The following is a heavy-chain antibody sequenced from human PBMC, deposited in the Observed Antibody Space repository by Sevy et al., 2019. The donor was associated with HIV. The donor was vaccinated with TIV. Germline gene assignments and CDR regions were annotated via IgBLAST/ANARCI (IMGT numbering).Heavy chain of an antibody. CDR3: ARVDPYYYGSGSYYIPYYYYYMHV. V-gene: IGHV4-38-2*01. D-gene: IGHD3-10*01. Sequence: SETLSLTCAVSGYSISSGYYWGWIRQPPGKGLEWIGSIYHSGSTYYNPSLKSRVTISVDTSKNQFSLRLSSVTAADTAVYYCARVDPYYYGSGSYYIPYYYYYMHVWGKGTTVTVSS. J-gene: IGHJ6*03. CDR2: IYHSGST. CDR1: GYSISSGYY.